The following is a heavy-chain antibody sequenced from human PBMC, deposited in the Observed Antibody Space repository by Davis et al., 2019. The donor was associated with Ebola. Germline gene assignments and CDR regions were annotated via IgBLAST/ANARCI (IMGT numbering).Heavy chain of an antibody. CDR2: IIPILGIA. Sequence: AASAKVSCKASGGTFSSYAISWVRQAPGQGLEWMGRIIPILGIANYAQKFQGRVTITADKSTSTAYMELSSLRSEDTAVYYCARTVEMATILYYYYGMDVWGQGTTVTVSS. CDR3: ARTVEMATILYYYYGMDV. V-gene: IGHV1-69*04. CDR1: GGTFSSYA. D-gene: IGHD5-24*01. J-gene: IGHJ6*02.